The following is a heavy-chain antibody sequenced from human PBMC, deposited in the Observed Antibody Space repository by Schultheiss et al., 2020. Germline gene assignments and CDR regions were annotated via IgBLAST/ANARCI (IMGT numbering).Heavy chain of an antibody. D-gene: IGHD3-10*01. CDR3: AKDAGVY. CDR1: GFTFDDYG. Sequence: GGSLRLSCAASGFTFDDYGMSWVRQAPGKGLEWVSVIYSGGSTYYADSVKGRFTISRDNSKNTLYLQMNSLRAEDTAVYYCAKDAGVYWGQGTLVTVSS. V-gene: IGHV3-53*01. J-gene: IGHJ4*02. CDR2: IYSGGST.